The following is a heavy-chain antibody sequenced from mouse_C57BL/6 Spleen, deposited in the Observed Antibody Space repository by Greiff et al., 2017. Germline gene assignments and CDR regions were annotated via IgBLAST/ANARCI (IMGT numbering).Heavy chain of an antibody. J-gene: IGHJ3*01. CDR3: ARDYYNEGFAY. V-gene: IGHV3-6*01. CDR1: GYSITSGYY. D-gene: IGHD2-12*01. Sequence: EVQRVESGPGLVKPSQSLSLTCSVTGYSITSGYYWNWIRQFPGNKLEWMGYISYDGSNNYNPSLKNRISITRDTSKNQFFLKLNSVTTEDTATYYCARDYYNEGFAYWGQGTLVTVSA. CDR2: ISYDGSN.